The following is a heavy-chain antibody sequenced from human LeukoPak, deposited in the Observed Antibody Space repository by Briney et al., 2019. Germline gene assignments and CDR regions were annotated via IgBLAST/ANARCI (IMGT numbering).Heavy chain of an antibody. Sequence: SETLSLTCAVSTYSISSGSYWGWIRQPAGKGLEWIGRIYTSGSTNYNPSLKSRVTMSVDTPKNQFSLKLSSVTAADTAVYYCARVGSGSYVNWFDPWGQGTLVTVSS. CDR2: IYTSGST. CDR3: ARVGSGSYVNWFDP. V-gene: IGHV4-4*07. CDR1: TYSISSGSY. J-gene: IGHJ5*02. D-gene: IGHD1-26*01.